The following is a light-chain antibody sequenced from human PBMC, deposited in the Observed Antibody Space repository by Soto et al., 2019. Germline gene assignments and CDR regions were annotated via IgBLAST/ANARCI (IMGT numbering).Light chain of an antibody. CDR2: DAS. J-gene: IGKJ4*01. CDR1: QDIKEI. CDR3: QQSFSTLRT. Sequence: DIQMTQSPSSLSASVGDRVTISCKASQDIKEILSWFQQKPGKPPKLLIYDASKLEAGVPPRFSGRGSGTDFTLTISSLQREDVSTYHCQQSFSTLRTFGGGTKVDIK. V-gene: IGKV1-33*01.